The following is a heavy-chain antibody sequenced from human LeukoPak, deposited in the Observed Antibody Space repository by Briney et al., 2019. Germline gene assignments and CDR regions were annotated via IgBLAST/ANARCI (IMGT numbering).Heavy chain of an antibody. CDR1: GYSFTSYW. V-gene: IGHV5-51*01. D-gene: IGHD1-1*01. CDR3: ARGGEGDWNDGDRTFDY. Sequence: GESLKISCKGSGYSFTSYWIGWLRQMPGKGLEWMGIIYPGDSDTRYSPSFQGQVTISADKSISTAYLQWSSLRASDTAMYYCARGGEGDWNDGDRTFDYWGQGTLVTVSS. CDR2: IYPGDSDT. J-gene: IGHJ4*02.